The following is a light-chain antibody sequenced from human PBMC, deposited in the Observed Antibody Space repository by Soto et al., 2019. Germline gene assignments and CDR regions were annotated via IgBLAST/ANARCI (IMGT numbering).Light chain of an antibody. J-gene: IGKJ4*01. CDR1: QSISTY. V-gene: IGKV1-39*01. Sequence: DIQMTQSPSSLSVSIGDRVIITCRASQSISTYLNWYQYKPGKAPRLVIFRSSTLQSGVPSRFSGRGSGTDFTLTISSPQPEDFATYFCQQTFSPYVPFGGGTRVEI. CDR3: QQTFSPYVP. CDR2: RSS.